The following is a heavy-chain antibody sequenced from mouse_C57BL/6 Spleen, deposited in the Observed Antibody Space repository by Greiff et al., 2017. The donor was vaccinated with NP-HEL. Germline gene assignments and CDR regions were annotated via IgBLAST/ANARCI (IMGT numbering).Heavy chain of an antibody. J-gene: IGHJ2*01. CDR2: IHPNSGST. V-gene: IGHV1-64*01. CDR1: GYTFTSYW. CDR3: AREGTGYFDY. D-gene: IGHD4-1*01. Sequence: QVQLQQSGAELVKPGASVKLSCKASGYTFTSYWMHWVKQRPGPGLEWIGMIHPNSGSTNYNEKFKSKATLTVDKSSSTAYMQLSSLTSEDSAVYYGAREGTGYFDYWGQGTTLTVAS.